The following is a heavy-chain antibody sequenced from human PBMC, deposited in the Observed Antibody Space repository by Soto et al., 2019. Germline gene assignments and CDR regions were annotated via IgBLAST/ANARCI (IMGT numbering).Heavy chain of an antibody. CDR3: AKGRGGSGSLTPRVDF. CDR2: ISGGGDTT. Sequence: EVQLLESGGGLVQPGGSLRLSCAASGFTFNNYAMTWVRQAPGKGLEWVSAISGGGDTTSYADSVEGRFTVSRDGSKNTMYLQMSSLSAEDTALYYCAKGRGGSGSLTPRVDFWGQGTLVTVSS. J-gene: IGHJ4*02. CDR1: GFTFNNYA. D-gene: IGHD3-10*01. V-gene: IGHV3-23*01.